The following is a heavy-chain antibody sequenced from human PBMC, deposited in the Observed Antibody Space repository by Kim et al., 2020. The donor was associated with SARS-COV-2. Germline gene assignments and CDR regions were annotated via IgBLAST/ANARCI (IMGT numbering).Heavy chain of an antibody. Sequence: GGSLRLSCAASGFTFSSYGMHWVRQAPGKGLEWVAVISYDGSNKYYADSVKGRFTISRDNSKNTLYLQMNSLRAEDTAVYYCARNIAAAGSFDPWGQGTPVTVSS. J-gene: IGHJ5*02. CDR3: ARNIAAAGSFDP. CDR2: ISYDGSNK. CDR1: GFTFSSYG. D-gene: IGHD6-13*01. V-gene: IGHV3-33*05.